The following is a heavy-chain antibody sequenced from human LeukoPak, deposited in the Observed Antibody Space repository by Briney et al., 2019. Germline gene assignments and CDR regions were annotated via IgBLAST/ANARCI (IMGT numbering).Heavy chain of an antibody. CDR3: AKTTVAAHEAFDY. Sequence: SETLSLTCTVSGGSISSSSYYWVWIRQPPGKGLEGIGSIYYSGSTYYNPSLNSRVTISVDTSKNQFSLKLSSVTAADTAVYYCAKTTVAAHEAFDYWGQGTLVTVSS. CDR1: GGSISSSSYY. D-gene: IGHD6-19*01. CDR2: IYYSGST. V-gene: IGHV4-39*01. J-gene: IGHJ4*02.